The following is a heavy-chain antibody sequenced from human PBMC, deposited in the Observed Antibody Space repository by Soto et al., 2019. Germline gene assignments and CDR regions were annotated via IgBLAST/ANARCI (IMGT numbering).Heavy chain of an antibody. CDR2: IGISGDT. Sequence: PGGSLRLSCEASGFTLSKFDMHWVRQPTGKGLEWVSTIGISGDTYYAVSVKGRFTISRDNAKNSLSLQMNSLRAGDTALYFCARGQEVGAHFFDSWGQGTQVTVSS. CDR1: GFTLSKFD. D-gene: IGHD2-15*01. V-gene: IGHV3-13*04. J-gene: IGHJ4*02. CDR3: ARGQEVGAHFFDS.